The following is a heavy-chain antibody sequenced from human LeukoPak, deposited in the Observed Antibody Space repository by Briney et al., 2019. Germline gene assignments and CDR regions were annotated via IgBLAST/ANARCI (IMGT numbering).Heavy chain of an antibody. D-gene: IGHD2-15*01. V-gene: IGHV3-33*01. CDR1: GITFRSYG. Sequence: PGRSLRLSCAASGITFRSYGMHWVRQAPGKGLEWVAFIWYDGSNKYYADSVKGRFTISRDNSRNTLFLQMNSLRAEDTAVYYCATDRATQYFDYWGQGILVSVSS. J-gene: IGHJ4*02. CDR3: ATDRATQYFDY. CDR2: IWYDGSNK.